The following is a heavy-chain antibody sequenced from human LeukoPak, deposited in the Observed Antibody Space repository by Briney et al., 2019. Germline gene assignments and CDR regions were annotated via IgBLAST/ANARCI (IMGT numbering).Heavy chain of an antibody. CDR2: INTYTGNP. J-gene: IGHJ4*02. V-gene: IGHV7-4-1*02. D-gene: IGHD3-22*01. Sequence: LVASVKVSCKASGYTFTSYAMNWVRQAPGQGLEWMGWINTYTGNPTYAQGFTGRFVFSLDTSVSTAYLQISSLKAEDTAVYYCARWDYDSSGYALYYFDYWGQGTLVTVSS. CDR1: GYTFTSYA. CDR3: ARWDYDSSGYALYYFDY.